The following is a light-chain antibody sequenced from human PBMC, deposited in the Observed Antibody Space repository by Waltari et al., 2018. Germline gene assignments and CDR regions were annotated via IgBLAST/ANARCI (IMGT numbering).Light chain of an antibody. Sequence: EVLMTQSLATLSVSPGERATLSCRASQSIARNLAWYQQKPGQAPRLLIYGASTRATGVPDRFSGSGSGTEFTLTISSLQSEDFAVYYCQQYNNWRTFGQGTKVEIK. CDR3: QQYNNWRT. J-gene: IGKJ2*01. CDR1: QSIARN. V-gene: IGKV3-15*01. CDR2: GAS.